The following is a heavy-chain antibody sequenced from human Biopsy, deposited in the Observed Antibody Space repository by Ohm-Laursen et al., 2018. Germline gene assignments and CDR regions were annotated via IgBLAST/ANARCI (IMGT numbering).Heavy chain of an antibody. D-gene: IGHD5-18*01. CDR3: ARAIGSSYGYLKGFDL. J-gene: IGHJ2*01. V-gene: IGHV3-7*01. CDR2: IYRDGYER. Sequence: GSLRLSCTASGFTFSDYCTSWVRQAPGKGLEWVADIYRDGYERYYVDSVKSRFTISRDNAKRSLYLQMDSLRGADTAVYFCARAIGSSYGYLKGFDLWGRGTLVTVSS. CDR1: GFTFSDYC.